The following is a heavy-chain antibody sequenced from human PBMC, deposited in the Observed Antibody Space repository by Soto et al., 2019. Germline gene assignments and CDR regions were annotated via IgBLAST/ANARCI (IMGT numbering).Heavy chain of an antibody. D-gene: IGHD2-2*01. V-gene: IGHV3-73*01. J-gene: IGHJ1*01. CDR3: TSRDDIVVVPVHGYFQH. CDR1: GFTFSGSA. CDR2: IRSKANSYAT. Sequence: GGSLRLSCAASGFTFSGSAMHWVRQASGKGLEWVGRIRSKANSYATAYAASVKGRFTISRDDSKHTAYLQMNSLKTEDTAVYYCTSRDDIVVVPVHGYFQHWGQGSLVTVSS.